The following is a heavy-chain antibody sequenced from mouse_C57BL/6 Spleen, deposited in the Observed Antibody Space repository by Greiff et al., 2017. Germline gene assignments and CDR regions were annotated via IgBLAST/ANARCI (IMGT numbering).Heavy chain of an antibody. V-gene: IGHV6-3*01. J-gene: IGHJ2*01. CDR2: IRLKSDNYAT. Sequence: EVHLVESGGGLVQPGGSMKLSCVASGFTFSNYWMNWVRQSPEKGLEWVAQIRLKSDNYATNYAESVKGRFTISRDDSKSSVNQQMNNLRAEDTGIYYCTGGRGNYWFDYWGQGTTLTVSS. D-gene: IGHD2-1*01. CDR1: GFTFSNYW. CDR3: TGGRGNYWFDY.